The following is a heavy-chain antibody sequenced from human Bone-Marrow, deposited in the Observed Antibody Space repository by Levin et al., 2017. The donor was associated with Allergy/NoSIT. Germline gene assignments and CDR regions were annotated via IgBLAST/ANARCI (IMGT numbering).Heavy chain of an antibody. CDR3: TTSPGWLVN. V-gene: IGHV3-15*01. D-gene: IGHD3-22*01. Sequence: GGSLRLSCAASGFAFNDAWMSWVRQAPGKGLEWLGRIKTVSDGGATDYAPPGKGRLTISSDDSKNTLYLQMDNVRTEDTAVYYCTTSPGWLVNWGQGALVIVSS. CDR1: GFAFNDAW. J-gene: IGHJ4*02. CDR2: IKTVSDGGAT.